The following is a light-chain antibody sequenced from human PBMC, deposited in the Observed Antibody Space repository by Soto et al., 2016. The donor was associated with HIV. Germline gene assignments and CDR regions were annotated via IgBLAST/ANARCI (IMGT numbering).Light chain of an antibody. CDR1: QSIRKY. J-gene: IGKJ2*01. Sequence: DIQMTQSPSSLSASVGDRVTLTCRASQSIRKYLNWYQQKLGKAPKLIISDATTLQGGVPSRFSGSGSETDFTLTISSLQPEDFATYYCQQSFSVPYTFGQGTKLDIK. V-gene: IGKV1-39*01. CDR3: QQSFSVPYT. CDR2: DAT.